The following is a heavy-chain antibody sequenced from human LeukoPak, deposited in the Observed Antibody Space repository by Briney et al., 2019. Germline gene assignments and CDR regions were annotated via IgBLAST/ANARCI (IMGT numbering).Heavy chain of an antibody. J-gene: IGHJ1*01. D-gene: IGHD6-13*01. Sequence: GGSLRLSCAASGFTFSSYSMNWVRQAPGKGLEWVSYISSSSSTIYYADSVKGRFTISRDNAKNSLYLQMNSLRAEDTAVYYCARDHAPGIAAAWDFQHWGQGTLVTVSS. CDR3: ARDHAPGIAAAWDFQH. CDR1: GFTFSSYS. V-gene: IGHV3-48*04. CDR2: ISSSSSTI.